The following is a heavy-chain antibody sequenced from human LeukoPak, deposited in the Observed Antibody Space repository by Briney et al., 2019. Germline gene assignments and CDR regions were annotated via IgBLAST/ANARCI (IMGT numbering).Heavy chain of an antibody. CDR3: ARGPINYYLNWFDP. D-gene: IGHD3-10*01. V-gene: IGHV4-34*01. CDR1: GGSFSGYY. CDR2: INHSGST. J-gene: IGHJ5*02. Sequence: SETLSLTCAVYGGSFSGYYWSWIRQSPGKGLEWIGEINHSGSTNYNPSLKSRVTISVDTSKNQFSLKLSSVTAADTAVYYCARGPINYYLNWFDPWGQGTLVTVS.